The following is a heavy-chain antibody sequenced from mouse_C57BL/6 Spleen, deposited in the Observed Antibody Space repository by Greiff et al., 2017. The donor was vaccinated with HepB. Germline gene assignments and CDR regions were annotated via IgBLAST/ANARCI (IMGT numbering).Heavy chain of an antibody. J-gene: IGHJ3*01. V-gene: IGHV1-47*01. D-gene: IGHD2-4*01. CDR1: GYTFTTYP. CDR3: ARRGTTSDYDGAWFAD. Sequence: QVQLKQSGAELVKPGASVKMSCKASGYTFTTYPIEWMKQNHGKSLEWIGNFHPYNDDTKYNEKFKGKATLTVEKSSSTVYLELSRLTSDDSAVYYFARRGTTSDYDGAWFADWGQGTLVTVSA. CDR2: FHPYNDDT.